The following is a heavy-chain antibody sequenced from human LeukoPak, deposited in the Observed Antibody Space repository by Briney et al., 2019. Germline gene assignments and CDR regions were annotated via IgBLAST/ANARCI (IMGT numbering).Heavy chain of an antibody. Sequence: PGRSLRLSCAASGFTFDDYAMHWVRQAPGKGLEWVSGISWNSGSIGYADSVKGRFTISRDNAKNSLYLQMNSLRAEDTALYYCAKDSGSYPGGVYWGQGTLVTVSS. CDR1: GFTFDDYA. D-gene: IGHD1-26*01. CDR3: AKDSGSYPGGVY. CDR2: ISWNSGSI. J-gene: IGHJ4*02. V-gene: IGHV3-9*01.